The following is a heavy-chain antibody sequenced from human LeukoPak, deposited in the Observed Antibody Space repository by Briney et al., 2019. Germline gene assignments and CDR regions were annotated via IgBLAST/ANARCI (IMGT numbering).Heavy chain of an antibody. J-gene: IGHJ4*02. CDR3: AKDLVTGSLDY. CDR2: ISSSGGST. CDR1: GFTFSSYA. V-gene: IGHV3-23*01. D-gene: IGHD3-10*01. Sequence: GGSLRLSCAAPGFTFSSYAMTWVRQAPGKGLEWVSSISSSGGSTYYADSVRGRFTISRDNSKNTLYLQMNSLRAEDTAIYYCAKDLVTGSLDYWGQGTLVTVSS.